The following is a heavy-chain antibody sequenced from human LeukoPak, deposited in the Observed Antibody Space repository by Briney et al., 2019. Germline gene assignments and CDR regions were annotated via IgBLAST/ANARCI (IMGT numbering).Heavy chain of an antibody. CDR1: GFSFDDYA. D-gene: IGHD6-13*01. Sequence: TGGSLRLSCAASGFSFDDYAMHWVRQTPGKGLEWVSGINWNSGSIGYADSVKGRFTISRDNSKNSLYLQMNSLRAEDMALYYCAKAASSSWSSGAFDIWAKGQWSPSPQ. CDR2: INWNSGSI. J-gene: IGHJ3*02. V-gene: IGHV3-9*03. CDR3: AKAASSSWSSGAFDI.